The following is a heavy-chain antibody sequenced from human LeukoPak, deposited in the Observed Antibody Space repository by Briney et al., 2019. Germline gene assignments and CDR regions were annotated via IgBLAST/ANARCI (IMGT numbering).Heavy chain of an antibody. CDR3: ATWGFYENRGIISPDIDY. J-gene: IGHJ4*02. CDR2: ISYDGSNK. CDR1: GFTLSSYA. D-gene: IGHD3-10*01. Sequence: GGSLRLSCAASGFTLSSYAMHWVRQAPGKGLEWVALISYDGSNKYYADSVRGQFTVSRDNSKNMLYLQMNSLRAEDTAVYYCATWGFYENRGIISPDIDYWGQGTLVTVSS. V-gene: IGHV3-30*03.